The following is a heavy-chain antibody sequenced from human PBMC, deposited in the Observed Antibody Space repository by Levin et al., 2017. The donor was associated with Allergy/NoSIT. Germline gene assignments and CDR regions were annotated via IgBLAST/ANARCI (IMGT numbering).Heavy chain of an antibody. V-gene: IGHV4-39*01. J-gene: IGHJ4*02. CDR1: GGSISSSSYY. CDR3: ARSLSRGYGDYFDY. CDR2: IYYSGST. Sequence: SETLSLTCTVSGGSISSSSYYWGWIRQPPGKGLEWIGSIYYSGSTYYNPSLKSRVTISVDTSKNQFSLKLSSVTAADTAVYYCARSLSRGYGDYFDYWGQGTLVTVSS. D-gene: IGHD4-17*01.